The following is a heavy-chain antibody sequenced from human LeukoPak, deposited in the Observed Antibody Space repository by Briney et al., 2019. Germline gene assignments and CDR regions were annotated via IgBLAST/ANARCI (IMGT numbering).Heavy chain of an antibody. CDR2: IYTSGST. Sequence: SETLSLTCTVSGGSISSYYWSWIRQPAGKGLEWIGRIYTSGSTNYNPSLKSRVTMSVDTSKNQFSLKLSSVTAADTAVSYCAREADIVVVPRYYYMDVWGKGTTVTVSS. CDR1: GGSISSYY. CDR3: AREADIVVVPRYYYMDV. V-gene: IGHV4-4*07. D-gene: IGHD2-2*01. J-gene: IGHJ6*03.